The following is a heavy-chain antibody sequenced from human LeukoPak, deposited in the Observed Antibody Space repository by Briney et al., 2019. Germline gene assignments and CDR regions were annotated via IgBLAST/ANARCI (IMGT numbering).Heavy chain of an antibody. CDR1: GFIFSQYS. CDR3: ARDAGNSGYGCDV. V-gene: IGHV3-69-1*01. CDR2: LRSSSET. D-gene: IGHD5-12*01. Sequence: GGSLRLSCAASGFIFSQYSRNWVRQAPGKGLEWVSHLRSSSETFYADSVKGRCTISRDNARNLMYLQMKNSRGQDTAIYYCARDAGNSGYGCDVWGQGTLVTVPS. J-gene: IGHJ4*02.